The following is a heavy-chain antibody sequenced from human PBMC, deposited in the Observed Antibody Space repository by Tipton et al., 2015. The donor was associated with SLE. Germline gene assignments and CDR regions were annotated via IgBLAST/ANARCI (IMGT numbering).Heavy chain of an antibody. D-gene: IGHD4-11*01. CDR3: AITFSIYGWFDP. Sequence: TLSLTCTVSGGSVNSGSYYWSWIRQPPGKGLEWIGYIYYSGSTNYNPSLKSRVTISVDTSKNQFSLKLSSVTAADTAVYYCAITFSIYGWFDPWGQGTLVTVSS. CDR2: IYYSGST. J-gene: IGHJ5*02. V-gene: IGHV4-61*01. CDR1: GGSVNSGSYY.